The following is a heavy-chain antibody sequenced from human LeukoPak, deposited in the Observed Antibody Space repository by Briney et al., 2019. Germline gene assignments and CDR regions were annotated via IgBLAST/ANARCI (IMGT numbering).Heavy chain of an antibody. V-gene: IGHV1-2*02. J-gene: IGHJ5*02. CDR1: GYTSTDYY. D-gene: IGHD6-13*01. Sequence: ASVKVSCKASGYTSTDYYMHWVRQAPGQGLEWMGWINPNSGGTNYAQKFQGRVTMTRDTSISTAYMELSRLRSDDTAVYYCARVPYSSSWYWFDPWGQGTLVTVSS. CDR3: ARVPYSSSWYWFDP. CDR2: INPNSGGT.